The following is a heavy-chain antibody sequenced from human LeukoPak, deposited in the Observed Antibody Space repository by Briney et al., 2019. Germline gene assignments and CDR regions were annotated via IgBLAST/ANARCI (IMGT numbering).Heavy chain of an antibody. CDR1: GGTFSSYA. CDR2: IILIFGTA. V-gene: IGHV1-69*05. D-gene: IGHD5-18*01. CDR3: ARDGDTAMALGAFDI. J-gene: IGHJ3*02. Sequence: SVKVSCKASGGTFSSYAISWVRQAPGQGLEWMGRIILIFGTANYAQKFQGRVTITTDESTSTAYMELSSLRSEDTAVYYCARDGDTAMALGAFDIWGQGTMVTVSS.